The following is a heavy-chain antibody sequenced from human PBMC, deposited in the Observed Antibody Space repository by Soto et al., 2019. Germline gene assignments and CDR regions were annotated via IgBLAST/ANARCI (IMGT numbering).Heavy chain of an antibody. V-gene: IGHV1-58*01. CDR1: GFTFTSSA. Sequence: GSSVKVSCKASGFTFTSSAVQWVRQARGQRLEWIGWIVVGSGNTNYAQKFQERVTITRDMSTSTAYMELSSLRSEDTAVYYCAADQGGYYYYGMDVWGQGTTVTVSS. CDR2: IVVGSGNT. D-gene: IGHD3-16*01. CDR3: AADQGGYYYYGMDV. J-gene: IGHJ6*02.